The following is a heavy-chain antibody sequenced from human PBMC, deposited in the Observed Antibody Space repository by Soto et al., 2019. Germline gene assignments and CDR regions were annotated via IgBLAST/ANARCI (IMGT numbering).Heavy chain of an antibody. CDR1: GFPPSDYY. Sequence: GGSLRLSCAASGFPPSDYYMSWIRQAPGKGLEWVSHITNSGSTKYYADSVKGRFTISRDNAKNSLFLQMNSLRAEDTAVYYCARTLAARFDYWGQGTPVTVSS. D-gene: IGHD6-6*01. V-gene: IGHV3-11*01. CDR2: ITNSGSTK. CDR3: ARTLAARFDY. J-gene: IGHJ4*02.